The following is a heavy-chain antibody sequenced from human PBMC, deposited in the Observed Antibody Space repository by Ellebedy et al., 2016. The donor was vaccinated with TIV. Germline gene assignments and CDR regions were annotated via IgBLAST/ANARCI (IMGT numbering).Heavy chain of an antibody. Sequence: AASVKVSCKAFGYTFTSYYMHWVRQAPGQGLEWMGIINPSGGSTSYAQKFQGRVTMTRDTSTSTVYMELSSLRSEDTAVYYRASPRTHGRGRVYYYGMDVWGQGTTVTVSS. CDR1: GYTFTSYY. CDR3: ASPRTHGRGRVYYYGMDV. J-gene: IGHJ6*02. D-gene: IGHD3-16*01. CDR2: INPSGGST. V-gene: IGHV1-46*01.